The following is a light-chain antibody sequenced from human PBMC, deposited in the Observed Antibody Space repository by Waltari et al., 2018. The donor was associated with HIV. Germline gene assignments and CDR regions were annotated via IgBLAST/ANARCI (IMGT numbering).Light chain of an antibody. V-gene: IGLV2-14*01. CDR3: SSYTSSSTFVV. J-gene: IGLJ2*01. Sequence: QSALTQPASVSGSPGQSITISCTGTSSEVGGYKYVSWYQQHPGQAPKLMIYDVSKRPSGVSNRCSGSKSGNTASMTISGLQAEDEADYYCSSYTSSSTFVVFGGGTKLTVL. CDR2: DVS. CDR1: SSEVGGYKY.